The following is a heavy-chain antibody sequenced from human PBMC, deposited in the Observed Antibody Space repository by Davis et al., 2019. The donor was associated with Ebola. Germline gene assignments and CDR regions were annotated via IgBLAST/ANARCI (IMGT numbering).Heavy chain of an antibody. D-gene: IGHD6-6*01. Sequence: AASVKVSCKVSGYTLTELSMHWVRQAPGKGLEWMGGFDPEDGETIYAQKFQGRVTMTEDTSTDTAYMELRSLRAEDTAMYYCARMAQYSSSSEYDYWGQGTLVTVSS. V-gene: IGHV1-24*01. J-gene: IGHJ4*02. CDR3: ARMAQYSSSSEYDY. CDR1: GYTLTELS. CDR2: FDPEDGET.